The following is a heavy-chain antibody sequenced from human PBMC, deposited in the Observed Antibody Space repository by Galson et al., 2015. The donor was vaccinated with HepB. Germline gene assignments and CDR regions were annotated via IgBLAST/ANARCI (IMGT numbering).Heavy chain of an antibody. CDR3: ARGKVIEYSSSGYYYGMDV. CDR1: GGTFSSYA. V-gene: IGHV1-69*13. Sequence: SVKVSCKASGGTFSSYAISWVRQAPGQGLEWMGGIIPIFGTANYAQKFQGRVTITADESTSTAYMELSSLRSEDTAVYYCARGKVIEYSSSGYYYGMDVWGQGTTVTVSS. CDR2: IIPIFGTA. D-gene: IGHD6-6*01. J-gene: IGHJ6*02.